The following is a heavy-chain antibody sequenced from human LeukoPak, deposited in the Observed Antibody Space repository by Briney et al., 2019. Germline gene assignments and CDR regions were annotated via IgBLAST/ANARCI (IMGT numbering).Heavy chain of an antibody. V-gene: IGHV3-30*03. CDR1: GFTFSSYG. D-gene: IGHD3-10*01. Sequence: PGGSLRLSCAASGFTFSSYGMHWVRQAPGKGLEWVAVVSYDGSNKYYADSVKGRFTISRDTSKNTLHLQMNSLRAEDTAVYYCARGSPILWFGELPPLDYWGQGTLVTVSS. J-gene: IGHJ4*02. CDR2: VSYDGSNK. CDR3: ARGSPILWFGELPPLDY.